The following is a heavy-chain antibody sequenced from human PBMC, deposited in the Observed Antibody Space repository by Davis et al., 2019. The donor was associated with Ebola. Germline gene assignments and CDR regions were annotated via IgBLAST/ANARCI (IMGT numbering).Heavy chain of an antibody. CDR3: ARHVSKVQLRFGGGLRNWFDP. D-gene: IGHD2-2*01. CDR1: GGSISSSSYY. J-gene: IGHJ5*02. CDR2: IYYSGST. V-gene: IGHV4-39*01. Sequence: SETLSLTCTVSGGSISSSSYYWGWIRQPPGKGLEWIGSIYYSGSTYYNPSLKSRVTISVDTSKNQFSLKLSSVTAADTAVYYCARHVSKVQLRFGGGLRNWFDPWGQGTLVTVSS.